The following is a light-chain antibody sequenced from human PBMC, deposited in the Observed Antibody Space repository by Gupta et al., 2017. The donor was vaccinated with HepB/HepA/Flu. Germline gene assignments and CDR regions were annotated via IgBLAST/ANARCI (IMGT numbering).Light chain of an antibody. CDR3: QQPSCWGYNT. CDR2: DAS. J-gene: IGKJ4*01. V-gene: IGKV3-11*01. Sequence: EIELTQSPATLSLSPGEGATLSCWASQSVNNYLAWYKQKPGQAPRLLIYDASNRATGIPPRFSGSGCGTNFTLTINNREPDDSALYYCQQPSCWGYNTFGRGTKVEIK. CDR1: QSVNNY.